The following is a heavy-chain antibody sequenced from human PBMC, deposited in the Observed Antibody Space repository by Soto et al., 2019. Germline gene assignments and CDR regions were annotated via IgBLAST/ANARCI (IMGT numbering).Heavy chain of an antibody. Sequence: EAQLVGSGGGLVQPGESLRLSCVASGFTLSTYWMTWVRQAPGKGLEWVANIKQDGSEKYYVDSVKGQFTISRDNAKNSLYLQMNSLRAEDTAVYYCARDDGYRGFDCWGQGNLVTVSS. CDR2: IKQDGSEK. V-gene: IGHV3-7*01. CDR3: ARDDGYRGFDC. CDR1: GFTLSTYW. D-gene: IGHD6-25*01. J-gene: IGHJ4*02.